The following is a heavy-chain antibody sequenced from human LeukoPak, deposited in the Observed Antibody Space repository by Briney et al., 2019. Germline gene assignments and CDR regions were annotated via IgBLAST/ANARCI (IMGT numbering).Heavy chain of an antibody. CDR3: ATDLAVAGPGAFDI. J-gene: IGHJ3*02. V-gene: IGHV3-53*01. CDR2: IYIGGST. Sequence: PGGSLRLSCAASGFSVSSRYMSWVRQAPGKGLEWVSVIYIGGSTNNADSVKGRFSISRDNSKNTLYLQMNSLRAEDTAVYYCATDLAVAGPGAFDIWGQGTTVTVSS. CDR1: GFSVSSRY. D-gene: IGHD6-19*01.